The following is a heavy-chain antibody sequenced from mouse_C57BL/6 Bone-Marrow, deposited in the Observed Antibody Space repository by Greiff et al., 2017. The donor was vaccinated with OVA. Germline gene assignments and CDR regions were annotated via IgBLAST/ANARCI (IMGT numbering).Heavy chain of an antibody. V-gene: IGHV1-15*01. J-gene: IGHJ4*01. D-gene: IGHD1-1*01. Sequence: QVHVKQSGAELVRPGASVTLSCKASGYTFTDYEMHWVKQTPVHGLEWIGAIDPETGGTAYNQKFKGKAILTADKSSSTAYMELRSLTSEDSAVYYCTPIITTVVPLAMDYWGQGTSITVSS. CDR3: TPIITTVVPLAMDY. CDR2: IDPETGGT. CDR1: GYTFTDYE.